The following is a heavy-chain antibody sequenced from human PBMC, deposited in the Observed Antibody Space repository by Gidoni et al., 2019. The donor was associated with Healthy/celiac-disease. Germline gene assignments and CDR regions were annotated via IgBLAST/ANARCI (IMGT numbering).Heavy chain of an antibody. V-gene: IGHV4-61*02. CDR3: ARDRDSSSWYGYYYYYGMDV. D-gene: IGHD6-13*01. J-gene: IGHJ6*02. Sequence: QVQLQESGPGMVKPSQTLSLTCTVSGGSISSGSYYWSWIRQPAGKGLEWIGRIYTSGSTNYNPSLKSRVTISVDTSKNQFSLKLSSVTAADTAVYYCARDRDSSSWYGYYYYYGMDVWGQGTTVTVSS. CDR1: GGSISSGSYY. CDR2: IYTSGST.